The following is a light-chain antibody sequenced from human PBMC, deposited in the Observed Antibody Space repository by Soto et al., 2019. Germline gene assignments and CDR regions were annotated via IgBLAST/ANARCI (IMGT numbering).Light chain of an antibody. CDR1: SSDVGGYNY. CDR3: SSYTPSDTLV. CDR2: EVT. Sequence: QSALTQPASVSGSPGQSITISCTGTSSDVGGYNYVSWYQHHPGKAPKLMIYEVTNRPSGVSNRFSGSKSGNTASLTISGLQAEDEADYYCSSYTPSDTLVFGGGTKLTVL. J-gene: IGLJ3*02. V-gene: IGLV2-14*01.